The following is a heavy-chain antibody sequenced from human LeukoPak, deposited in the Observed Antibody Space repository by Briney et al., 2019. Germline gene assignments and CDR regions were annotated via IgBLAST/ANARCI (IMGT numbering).Heavy chain of an antibody. CDR2: ISTSGSTM. D-gene: IGHD5-24*01. CDR3: ARGPMAGAFDI. CDR1: GFPFSSSE. V-gene: IGHV3-48*03. Sequence: PGGSLRLSCAASGFPFSSSEMKWVRQAPGKGLEWVSYISTSGSTMYYADSVKGRFTVSRDNAKNSLYLQMNSLRAEDTALYYCARGPMAGAFDIWGQGTMVTVSS. J-gene: IGHJ3*02.